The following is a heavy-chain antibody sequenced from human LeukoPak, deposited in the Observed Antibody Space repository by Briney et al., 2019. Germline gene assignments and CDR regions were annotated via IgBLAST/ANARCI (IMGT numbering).Heavy chain of an antibody. CDR1: GFAYDHCS. CDR3: VRGGVADGNYFGD. V-gene: IGHV3-48*01. Sequence: GGSLRLSCVGSGFAYDHCSMNWVRQAPGKGLEWLSYITGDNKAYYADSLKGRFVTSRDNAKNSVYLQMNSLSVEDTAVYYCVRGGVADGNYFGDWGQGTVVTVSS. D-gene: IGHD3-10*01. J-gene: IGHJ4*02. CDR2: ITGDNKA.